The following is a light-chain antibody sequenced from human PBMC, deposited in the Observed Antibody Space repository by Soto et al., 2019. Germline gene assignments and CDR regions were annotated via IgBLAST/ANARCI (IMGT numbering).Light chain of an antibody. CDR2: DAS. CDR3: QQYNSYSPT. CDR1: QSISSW. J-gene: IGKJ1*01. V-gene: IGKV1-5*01. Sequence: DIQMTQSPSTLSASVGDRVTITCRASQSISSWLAWYQHKPGKAPKLLIYDASSLESGVPSRFSGSGSGTEFTLTISSLQHDDFATYYCQQYNSYSPTFGQGTKVEIK.